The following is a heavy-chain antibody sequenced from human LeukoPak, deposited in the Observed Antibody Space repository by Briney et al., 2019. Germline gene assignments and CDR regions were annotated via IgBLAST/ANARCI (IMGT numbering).Heavy chain of an antibody. D-gene: IGHD3-3*01. CDR3: ARTACSTIFGVITPNFDY. J-gene: IGHJ4*02. CDR1: GFTFSYYS. CDR2: ISSSSSYI. Sequence: PGGSLRLSCAASGFTFSYYSMNWVRQAPGKGLEWVSYISSSSSYISYADSVKGRFTISRDNAKNSLYLQMNSLRAEDTAVYYCARTACSTIFGVITPNFDYWGQGTLVTVSS. V-gene: IGHV3-21*01.